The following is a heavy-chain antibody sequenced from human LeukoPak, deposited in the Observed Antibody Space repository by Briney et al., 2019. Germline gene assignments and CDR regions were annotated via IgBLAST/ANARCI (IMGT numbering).Heavy chain of an antibody. V-gene: IGHV4-34*01. CDR2: INHSGST. CDR1: GGSFSEYY. J-gene: IGHJ4*02. CDR3: AGVPEGGWVVIFDY. Sequence: SETLSLTCAVYGGSFSEYYWMWIRQPPEKGLEWIVEINHSGSTNYNPSLKSRVTISVDPSKNQFSLKLTSVTAADSAVYYCAGVPEGGWVVIFDYWGQGTLVTVSS. D-gene: IGHD3-22*01.